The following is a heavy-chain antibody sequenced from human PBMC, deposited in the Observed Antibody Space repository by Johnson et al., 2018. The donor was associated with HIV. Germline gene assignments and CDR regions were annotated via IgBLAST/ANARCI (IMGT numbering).Heavy chain of an antibody. J-gene: IGHJ3*02. CDR3: AKDHIVVVTAKDAFDI. CDR1: AFNFSTFG. D-gene: IGHD2-21*02. Sequence: QVQLVESGGGVVQPGTSLRLSCTASAFNFSTFGMHWVRQAPGKGLEWVAVIRYDGSNKYYADSVKGRFTISRDNSKNTLYLQMNSLRAEDTAVYYCAKDHIVVVTAKDAFDIWGQGTMVTVSS. CDR2: IRYDGSNK. V-gene: IGHV3-30*02.